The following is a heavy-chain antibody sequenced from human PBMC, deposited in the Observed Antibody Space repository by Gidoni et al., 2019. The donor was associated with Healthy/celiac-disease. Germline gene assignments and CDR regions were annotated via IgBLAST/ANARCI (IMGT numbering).Heavy chain of an antibody. J-gene: IGHJ4*02. Sequence: EVQLLESGGGLVQPGGSLRLCCAAAGFTFRSYSMSWVRQAPGKGLEWVSAIRCSGSSTYYADSVKGRFTISRYNSKNTLYLQMNSLRAEDTAVYYCAKDVVLLWFGEPLSFDYWGQGTLVTVSS. V-gene: IGHV3-23*01. D-gene: IGHD3-10*01. CDR1: GFTFRSYS. CDR2: IRCSGSST. CDR3: AKDVVLLWFGEPLSFDY.